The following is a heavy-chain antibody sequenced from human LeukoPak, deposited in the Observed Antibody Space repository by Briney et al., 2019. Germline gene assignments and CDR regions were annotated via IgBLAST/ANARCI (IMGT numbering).Heavy chain of an antibody. J-gene: IGHJ4*02. CDR3: ARQRRIAAAGTRGYFDY. CDR1: GFTFSSYG. Sequence: GGSLRLSCAASGFTFSSYGMHWVCQAPGKGLEWVAFIRYDGSNKYYADSVKGRFTISRDNAKNSLYLQMNSLRAEDTAVYYCARQRRIAAAGTRGYFDYWGQGTLVTVSS. CDR2: IRYDGSNK. D-gene: IGHD6-13*01. V-gene: IGHV3-30*02.